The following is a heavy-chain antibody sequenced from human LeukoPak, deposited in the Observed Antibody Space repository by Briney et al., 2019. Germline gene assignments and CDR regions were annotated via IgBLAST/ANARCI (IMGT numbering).Heavy chain of an antibody. J-gene: IGHJ4*02. V-gene: IGHV3-74*01. CDR1: GFTFSSYW. Sequence: GGSLRLSCAASGFTFSSYWMHWVRQAPGKGLVWVSRIDSNGKTINYADSVKGRFTISRDNANSMLYLQMNSLRAEDSAVYYCAKDFVGPDDYWGQGTLVTVSS. D-gene: IGHD1-26*01. CDR2: IDSNGKTI. CDR3: AKDFVGPDDY.